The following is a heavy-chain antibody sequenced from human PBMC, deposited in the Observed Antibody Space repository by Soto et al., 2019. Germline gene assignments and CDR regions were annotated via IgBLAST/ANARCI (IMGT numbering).Heavy chain of an antibody. CDR1: GFTFSTYG. V-gene: IGHV3-48*01. CDR2: ISSSSSTI. CDR3: ARGQDVTAKN. Sequence: EVQLVESGGGLVQPGGSLRLSCAASGFTFSTYGMNWVRQAPGKGLEWVSYISSSSSTIYYVDSVKGRFTISRDNAKNSLYLHMNSLRAEDTAVYYCARGQDVTAKNWGQGTLVTVSS. J-gene: IGHJ4*02. D-gene: IGHD2-21*02.